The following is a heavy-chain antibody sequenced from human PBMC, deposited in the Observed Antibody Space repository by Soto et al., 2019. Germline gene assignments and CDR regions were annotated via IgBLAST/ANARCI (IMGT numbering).Heavy chain of an antibody. CDR2: SNPYNGNT. J-gene: IGHJ6*02. Sequence: ASVKVSCKASGYRFTSYGINWVRQAPGQGLEWMAWSNPYNGNTNYAQKLQGRVTMTTDTSTSTAYMELRSPRSDDTAVYYWGRDRPGYDESGMDVWGQGTRVAVSS. CDR3: GRDRPGYDESGMDV. CDR1: GYRFTSYG. V-gene: IGHV1-18*04. D-gene: IGHD3-3*01.